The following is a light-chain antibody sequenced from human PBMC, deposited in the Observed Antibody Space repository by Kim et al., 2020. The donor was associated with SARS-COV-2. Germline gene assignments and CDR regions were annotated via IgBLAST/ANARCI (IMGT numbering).Light chain of an antibody. J-gene: IGLJ2*01. V-gene: IGLV3-19*01. CDR1: ILRSYH. CDR3: NYLF. CDR2: GKN. Sequence: QGDILRSYHASWYQQRPGQAPILVIFGKNSRPSGIPDRFSGSRSGDTASLTITGAQAEDEADYFCNYLFFAGGTQLTVL.